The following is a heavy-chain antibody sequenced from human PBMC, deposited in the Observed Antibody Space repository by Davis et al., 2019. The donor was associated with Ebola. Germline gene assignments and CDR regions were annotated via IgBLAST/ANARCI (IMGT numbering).Heavy chain of an antibody. CDR2: ISSSSSTI. D-gene: IGHD1-26*01. Sequence: PGGSLRLSCAASGFTFSSYAMNWVRQAPGKGLEWVSYISSSSSTIYYADSVKGRFTISRDNSKNTLYLQMNSLRAEDTAVYYCAKDQVGATTGYWGQGTLVTVSS. J-gene: IGHJ4*02. CDR3: AKDQVGATTGY. V-gene: IGHV3-48*01. CDR1: GFTFSSYA.